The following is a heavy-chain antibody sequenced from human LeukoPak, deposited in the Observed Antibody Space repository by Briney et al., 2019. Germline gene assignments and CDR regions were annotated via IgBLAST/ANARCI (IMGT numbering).Heavy chain of an antibody. CDR1: GFTFSSYA. V-gene: IGHV3-23*01. CDR2: ISGGGATT. J-gene: IGHJ4*02. CDR3: AKAYYYGSGSHRYFDI. Sequence: PGGSLRLSCAASGFTFSSYAMSWVRQAPGKGLEWVSTISGGGATTYCADSVKGRFTISRDNSKNTLFLQMNSLRAEDTAVYYCAKAYYYGSGSHRYFDIWGQGTLVTVSS. D-gene: IGHD3-10*01.